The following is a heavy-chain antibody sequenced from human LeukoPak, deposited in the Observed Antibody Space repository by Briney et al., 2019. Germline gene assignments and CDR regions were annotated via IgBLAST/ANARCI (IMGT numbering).Heavy chain of an antibody. CDR2: IIPILGIA. CDR1: GGTFSSYA. D-gene: IGHD3-22*01. CDR3: ARSPGITMIVVVTDWFDP. Sequence: SVKVSCKASGGTFSSYAISWVRRAPGQGLEWMGRIIPILGIANYAQKFQGRVTITADKSTSTAYMELSSLRSEDTAVYYCARSPGITMIVVVTDWFDPWGQGTLVTVSS. J-gene: IGHJ5*02. V-gene: IGHV1-69*04.